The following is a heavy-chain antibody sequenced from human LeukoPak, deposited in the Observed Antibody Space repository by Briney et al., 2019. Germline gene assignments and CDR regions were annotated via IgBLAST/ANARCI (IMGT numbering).Heavy chain of an antibody. CDR3: AGPTSYYFDL. V-gene: IGHV4-31*03. CDR2: IYYSGIT. J-gene: IGHJ4*02. Sequence: KPSQTLSLTCTVSGGSINSGGYYWSWIRQHPGKGLEWIGYIYYSGITYYNPSLKSRVTISVDTSKNQFSLKLSSVTAADTAVYYCAGPTSYYFDLWGQGTLVTVSS. CDR1: GGSINSGGYY. D-gene: IGHD2-2*01.